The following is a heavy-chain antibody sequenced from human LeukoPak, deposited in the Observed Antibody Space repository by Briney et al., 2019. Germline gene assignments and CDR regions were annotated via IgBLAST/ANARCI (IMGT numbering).Heavy chain of an antibody. Sequence: GASVKVSCKAAGYTFTSYGVSWVRQAPGQGLEWMGLISGYNGDTIYAERLQGRVTMTTDTSTTTAYMELRSLRSDDTAVYYCARDVTSTSIGPNYFDYWGQGTLVTVSS. CDR1: GYTFTSYG. CDR3: ARDVTSTSIGPNYFDY. CDR2: ISGYNGDT. D-gene: IGHD1-14*01. V-gene: IGHV1-18*01. J-gene: IGHJ4*02.